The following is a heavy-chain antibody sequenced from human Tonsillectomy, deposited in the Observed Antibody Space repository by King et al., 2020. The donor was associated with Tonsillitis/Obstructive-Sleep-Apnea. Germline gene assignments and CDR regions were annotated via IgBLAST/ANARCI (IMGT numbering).Heavy chain of an antibody. D-gene: IGHD7-27*01. J-gene: IGHJ6*02. Sequence: DVQLVESGGGLVKPGGSLRLSCAASGFTFSNAWMNWVRQAPGKGLEWVGRIKSKTDGGTTDYAAPVKGRFTISRDDSKNTLYLQMNSLKTEDTAVYYCTCAWDYYYYGMDVWGQGTTVTVSS. V-gene: IGHV3-15*07. CDR2: IKSKTDGGTT. CDR3: TCAWDYYYYGMDV. CDR1: GFTFSNAW.